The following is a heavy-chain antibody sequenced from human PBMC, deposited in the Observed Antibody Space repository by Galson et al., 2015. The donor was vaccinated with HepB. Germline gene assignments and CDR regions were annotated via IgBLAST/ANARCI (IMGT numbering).Heavy chain of an antibody. Sequence: LVKPTQTLPLTCDFSGFSLTTNGVGVGWIRQPPGKALEWLTIIHWDGDQRYSPSLQGRLTITRDTSKNQVVLTMTSMDPADPATYYFLYKRRLSSSHWPPFDYWAQGTLVTVSP. CDR2: IHWDGDQ. CDR3: LYKRRLSSSHWPPFDY. CDR1: GFSLTTNGVG. J-gene: IGHJ4*02. D-gene: IGHD2-2*01. V-gene: IGHV2-5*02.